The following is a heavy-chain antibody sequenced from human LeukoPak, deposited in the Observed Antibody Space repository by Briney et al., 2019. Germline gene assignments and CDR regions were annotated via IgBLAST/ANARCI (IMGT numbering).Heavy chain of an antibody. V-gene: IGHV4-34*01. CDR1: GGSFSGYY. D-gene: IGHD4-17*01. J-gene: IGHJ6*03. Sequence: SSETLSLTCAVYGGSFSGYYWSWIRQPPGKGLEWIGKINHSGSTNYNPSLKSRVTISVDTSKNQFSLKLSSVTAADTAVYYCARAGGSTVTTLNYYYYYYYYMDVWGKGTTVTVSS. CDR2: INHSGST. CDR3: ARAGGSTVTTLNYYYYYYYYMDV.